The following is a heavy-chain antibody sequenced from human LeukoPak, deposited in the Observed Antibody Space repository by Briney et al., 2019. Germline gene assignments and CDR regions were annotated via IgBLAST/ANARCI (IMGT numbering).Heavy chain of an antibody. CDR2: INHSGST. CDR3: ARGSRVVTALDY. CDR1: GGSISSGGYY. D-gene: IGHD2-21*02. Sequence: SQTLSLTCTVSGGSISSGGYYWSWIRQPPGKGLEWIGEINHSGSTNYNPSLKSRVTISVDTSKNQFSLKLSSVTAADTAVYYCARGSRVVTALDYWGQGTLVTVSS. J-gene: IGHJ4*02. V-gene: IGHV4-30-2*01.